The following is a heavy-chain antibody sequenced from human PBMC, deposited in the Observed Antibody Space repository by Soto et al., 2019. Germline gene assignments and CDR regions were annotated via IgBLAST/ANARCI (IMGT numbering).Heavy chain of an antibody. D-gene: IGHD6-13*01. J-gene: IGHJ4*02. Sequence: GGSMRLSCAASGFTFASYAMAWVRPAPGKGAEWVSGIDARRSRTYYADSVKGRFTISRDNFSNTLFLEMDNQRGEDTAIYYCGNDSGIAGIAAAGACLDSCGQGTLVTVSA. CDR2: IDARRSRT. CDR1: GFTFASYA. CDR3: GNDSGIAGIAAAGACLDS. V-gene: IGHV3-23*05.